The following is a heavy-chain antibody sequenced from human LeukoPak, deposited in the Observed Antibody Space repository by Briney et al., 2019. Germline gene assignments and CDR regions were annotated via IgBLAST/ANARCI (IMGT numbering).Heavy chain of an antibody. CDR2: INSDGSSK. CDR3: ARPHGDHPYYYYYYCMDV. V-gene: IGHV3-74*01. D-gene: IGHD4-17*01. J-gene: IGHJ6*02. Sequence: PGGSLRLSCAASGFTFSSYWMHWVRQAPGKGLVWVSRINSDGSSKSYADSVKGRFTISRDNAKNTLYLQMNSLRAEDTAVYYCARPHGDHPYYYYYYCMDVWGQGTTVTVSS. CDR1: GFTFSSYW.